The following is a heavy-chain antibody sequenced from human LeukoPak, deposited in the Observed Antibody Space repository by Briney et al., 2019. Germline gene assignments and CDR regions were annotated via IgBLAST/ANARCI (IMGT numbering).Heavy chain of an antibody. CDR2: MNPNSGNT. CDR3: ARGRVDIVVVPAAYYYYYYMDV. D-gene: IGHD2-2*01. V-gene: IGHV1-8*01. Sequence: ASVKVSCKASGYTFTSYDINWVRQATGQGLEWVGWMNPNSGNTGYAQKFQGRVTMTRNTSISTAYMELSSLRSEDTAVYYCARGRVDIVVVPAAYYYYYYMDVWGKGTTVTVSS. CDR1: GYTFTSYD. J-gene: IGHJ6*03.